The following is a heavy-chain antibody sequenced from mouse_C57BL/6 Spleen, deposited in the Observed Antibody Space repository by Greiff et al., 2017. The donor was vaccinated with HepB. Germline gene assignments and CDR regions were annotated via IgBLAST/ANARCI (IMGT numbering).Heavy chain of an antibody. CDR1: GYTFTSYW. CDR3: ARKGWGDFDY. V-gene: IGHV1-69*01. Sequence: QVQLQQPGAELVMPGASVKLSCKASGYTFTSYWMHWVKQRPGQGLEWIGEIDPSDSYTNYNQKFKGKSTLTVDKSSSTAYMQLSSLTSEDSAVYYWARKGWGDFDYWGQGTTLTVSS. J-gene: IGHJ2*01. CDR2: IDPSDSYT. D-gene: IGHD1-1*02.